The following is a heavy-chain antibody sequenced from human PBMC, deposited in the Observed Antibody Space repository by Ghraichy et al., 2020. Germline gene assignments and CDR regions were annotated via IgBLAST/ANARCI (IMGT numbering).Heavy chain of an antibody. CDR2: IYHSGNT. V-gene: IGHV4-38-2*02. J-gene: IGHJ4*02. D-gene: IGHD6-13*01. Sequence: ESLNISCTVSGYSISSGYYWGWIRQPPGKGLEWLGSIYHSGNTYYNPSLKSRVTISVDTSKNQFSLKLNSVTAAADTAVYYCARGGGASSWSYFDYWGQGTLVTVSS. CDR3: ARGGGASSWSYFDY. CDR1: GYSISSGYY.